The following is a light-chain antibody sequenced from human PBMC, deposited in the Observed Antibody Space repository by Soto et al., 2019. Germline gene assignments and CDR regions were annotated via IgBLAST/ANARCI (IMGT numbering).Light chain of an antibody. V-gene: IGKV3D-20*02. CDR2: GAY. CDR3: QQRTRWPMT. CDR1: QSVSSSY. Sequence: EIVLTQSPGTLSLSPGERATLSCRASQSVSSSYLAWYQQKPGQAPRLLIYGAYSRASGIPDRFSGGGSGTDFTLTISSLEPEDFAVYYCQQRTRWPMTFGQGTRLAIK. J-gene: IGKJ5*01.